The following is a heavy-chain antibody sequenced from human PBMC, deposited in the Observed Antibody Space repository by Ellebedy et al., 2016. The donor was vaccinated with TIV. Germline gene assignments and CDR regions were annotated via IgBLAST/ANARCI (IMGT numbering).Heavy chain of an antibody. D-gene: IGHD2-2*01. J-gene: IGHJ4*02. V-gene: IGHV4-59*12. CDR2: MSYSGEA. CDR3: ARGRGVLAVPAARGQKMYHLDY. CDR1: GGSLSTFQ. Sequence: GSLRLXXSVSGGSLSTFQWNWTRQSPGGGLEWVGYMSYSGEATYNLSLESRLTISVDTSTNHLFLEVRSVTAADTAVYFCARGRGVLAVPAARGQKMYHLDYWGQGTLVTVSS.